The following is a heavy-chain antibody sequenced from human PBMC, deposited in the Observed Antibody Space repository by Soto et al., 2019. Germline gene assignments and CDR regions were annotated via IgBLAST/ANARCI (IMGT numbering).Heavy chain of an antibody. CDR1: GYTFTSYY. CDR2: INPSGGST. V-gene: IGHV1-46*03. D-gene: IGHD6-19*01. Sequence: QVQLVQSGAEVKKPGASVKGSCKASGYTFTSYYMHWVRQAPGQGLDWMAIINPSGGSTSYAQKFQGRVTMTRDTSTSTVYMELSSLRSEDTAVYYCARAGIAVAMGSFWFDPWGQGTLVTVSS. J-gene: IGHJ5*02. CDR3: ARAGIAVAMGSFWFDP.